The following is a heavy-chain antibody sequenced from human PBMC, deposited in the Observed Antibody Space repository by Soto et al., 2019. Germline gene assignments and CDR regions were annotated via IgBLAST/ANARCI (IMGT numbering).Heavy chain of an antibody. CDR1: GFTFSSYA. J-gene: IGHJ4*01. CDR2: ISGSGGST. V-gene: IGHV3-23*01. Sequence: EVQLLESGGGLVQPGGSLRLSCAASGFTFSSYAMSWVRQAPGKGLEWVSAISGSGGSTYYADSVKGRFTISRDNSKNTLYLQMNSLRDEDTAVYYCAKGSGGNMLRGAPLIYWRQGTLVTVSS. CDR3: AKGSGGNMLRGAPLIY. D-gene: IGHD3-10*01.